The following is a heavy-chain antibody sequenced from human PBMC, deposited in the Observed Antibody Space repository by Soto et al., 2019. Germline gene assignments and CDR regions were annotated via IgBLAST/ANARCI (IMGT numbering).Heavy chain of an antibody. CDR2: IYWDDDK. D-gene: IGHD2-2*01. J-gene: IGHJ6*02. V-gene: IGHV2-5*02. CDR1: GFSLSTSGVG. Sequence: QITLKESGPTLVKPTQTLTLTCTFSGFSLSTSGVGVGWIRQPPGKALEWLALIYWDDDKRYSPSLKSRLTITKDTSKNQVVLTMSNMDPVDTATYYGAHDIVVVPPDDYYCMDVWGRGTTVTVSS. CDR3: AHDIVVVPPDDYYCMDV.